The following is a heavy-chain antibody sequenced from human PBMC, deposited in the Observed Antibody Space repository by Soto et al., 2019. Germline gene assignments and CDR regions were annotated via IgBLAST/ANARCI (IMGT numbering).Heavy chain of an antibody. CDR3: AKGVAVAGVYFDY. CDR1: GFTFSSYA. Sequence: EVQLLESGGGLVQPGGSLRLSCAASGFTFSSYAMRWVRQAPGKGLEWVSAISGSGGSTYYADSVKGRFTISRDNSKNTPYLQMNSLRAEDTAVYYCAKGVAVAGVYFDYWGQGTLVTVSS. CDR2: ISGSGGST. D-gene: IGHD6-19*01. V-gene: IGHV3-23*01. J-gene: IGHJ4*02.